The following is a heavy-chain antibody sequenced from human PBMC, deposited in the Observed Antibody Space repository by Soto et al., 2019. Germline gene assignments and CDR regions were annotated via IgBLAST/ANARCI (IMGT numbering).Heavy chain of an antibody. J-gene: IGHJ3*02. CDR2: IIPIFGTA. CDR1: GGTFSSYA. V-gene: IGHV1-69*13. Sequence: GASVKVSCKASGGTFSSYAISWVRQAPGQGLEWMGGIIPIFGTANYAQKFQGRVTITADESTSTAYMELSSLRSEDTAVYYCARDFDSSGLDDFDIWGQGKMVTVSS. CDR3: ARDFDSSGLDDFDI. D-gene: IGHD3-22*01.